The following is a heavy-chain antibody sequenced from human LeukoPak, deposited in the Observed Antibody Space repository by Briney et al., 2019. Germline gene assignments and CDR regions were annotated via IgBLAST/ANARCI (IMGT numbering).Heavy chain of an antibody. CDR1: GYTFTSYG. Sequence: ASVKVSCKASGYTFTSYGISWARQAPGQGLEWMGWISAYNGNTNYAQKLQGRVTMTTDTSTSTAYMELRSLRSDDTAVYYCARDWLGYCSSTSCYETVGAFDIWGQGTMVTVSS. CDR3: ARDWLGYCSSTSCYETVGAFDI. V-gene: IGHV1-18*01. J-gene: IGHJ3*02. CDR2: ISAYNGNT. D-gene: IGHD2-2*01.